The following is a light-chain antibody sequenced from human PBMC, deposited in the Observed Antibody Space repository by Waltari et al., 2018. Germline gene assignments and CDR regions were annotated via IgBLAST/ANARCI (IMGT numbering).Light chain of an antibody. CDR3: AAWDDSLNGFYV. CDR2: NNS. V-gene: IGLV1-44*01. CDR1: SSNIGGNA. Sequence: QSVLTQPPSASGTPGQRVTISCSGSSSNIGGNAVNWYQHLPGTAPKLLIYNNSRRPSGVPDRFSGSTSGTSASLAISELQSGEEADYYCAAWDDSLNGFYVFGTGTKVTVL. J-gene: IGLJ1*01.